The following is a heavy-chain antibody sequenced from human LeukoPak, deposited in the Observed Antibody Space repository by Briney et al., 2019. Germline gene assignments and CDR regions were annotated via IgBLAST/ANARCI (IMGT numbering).Heavy chain of an antibody. D-gene: IGHD3-16*01. J-gene: IGHJ4*02. V-gene: IGHV4-39*07. CDR3: ARGARGSVLSPRVYFDFDY. Sequence: PSETLSLTCTVSGGSISSSSYYWGWIRQPPGKGLEWIGEINHSGSTNYNPSLKSRVTISVDTSKNQFSLKLSSVTAADTAVYYCARGARGSVLSPRVYFDFDYWGQGTLVTVSS. CDR1: GGSISSSSYY. CDR2: INHSGST.